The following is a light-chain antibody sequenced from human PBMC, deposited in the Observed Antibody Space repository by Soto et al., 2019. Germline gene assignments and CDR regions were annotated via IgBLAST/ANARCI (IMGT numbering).Light chain of an antibody. Sequence: SALAQPASVSGSFGQSITISCSGPNTDLGVYGYVSWYQHQPGKAPKLLIYDVNNRPSGISDRFSGSKSGDTASLTISGLQAEDEADYLCFSKISGFVYGFGTGTKVTVL. V-gene: IGLV2-14*01. CDR2: DVN. CDR1: NTDLGVYGY. J-gene: IGLJ1*01. CDR3: FSKISGFVYG.